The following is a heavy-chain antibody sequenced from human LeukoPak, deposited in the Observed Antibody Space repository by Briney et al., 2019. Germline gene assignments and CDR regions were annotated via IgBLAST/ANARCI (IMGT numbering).Heavy chain of an antibody. CDR1: GGTFSSYA. J-gene: IGHJ6*03. D-gene: IGHD2-2*02. CDR3: ARAYGVPAAIRAYYYYMDV. V-gene: IGHV1-69*13. CDR2: IIPIFGTA. Sequence: SVKVSCKASGGTFSSYAISWVRQAPGQGLEWMGGIIPIFGTANYAQKFQGRVTITADESTSTAYMELSSLRSEDTAVYYCARAYGVPAAIRAYYYYMDVWGKGTTVTVSS.